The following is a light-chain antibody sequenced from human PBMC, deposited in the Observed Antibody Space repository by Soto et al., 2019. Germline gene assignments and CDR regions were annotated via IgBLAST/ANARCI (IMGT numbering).Light chain of an antibody. V-gene: IGLV2-11*01. CDR2: DGT. CDR3: CSYVTTPEI. J-gene: IGLJ1*01. Sequence: QSALAQPRSVSGSPGQLLTISCTGTSSDVDDYRYVSWYQQYPGKAPKLVIYDGTKRPSGVPDRFSGSNSGNTASLTISGLPAEDEAHYYCCSYVTTPEIFGTGTKVTVL. CDR1: SSDVDDYRY.